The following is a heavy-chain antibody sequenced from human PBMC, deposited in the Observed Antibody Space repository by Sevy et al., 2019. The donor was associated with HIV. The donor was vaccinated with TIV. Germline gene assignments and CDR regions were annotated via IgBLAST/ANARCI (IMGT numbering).Heavy chain of an antibody. J-gene: IGHJ6*03. CDR2: IRSKAYGGTT. V-gene: IGHV3-49*04. D-gene: IGHD3-10*01. Sequence: GWSLRLSCTASGFTFGDYAMSWVRQAPGKGLEWVGFIRSKAYGGTTEYAASVKGRFTISRDDSKSIAYLQMNSLKTEDTAVYYCTRDKGEYYYGSGSYRLGYYYYMDVWGKGTTVTVSS. CDR1: GFTFGDYA. CDR3: TRDKGEYYYGSGSYRLGYYYYMDV.